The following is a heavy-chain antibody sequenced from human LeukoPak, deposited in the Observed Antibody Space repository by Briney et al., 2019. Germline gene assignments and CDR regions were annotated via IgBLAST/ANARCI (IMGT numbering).Heavy chain of an antibody. J-gene: IGHJ4*02. CDR2: ISGSGGGT. V-gene: IGHV3-23*01. CDR3: AKSDLNYGGNPDY. CDR1: GSTFRSYA. Sequence: GGSLRLSCAASGSTFRSYAMSWVRQAPGKGLEWVSTISGSGGGTYYTDSVKGRFTISRDNSKNTLYLQMISPRAEDTALYYCAKSDLNYGGNPDYWGQGTLVTVSS. D-gene: IGHD4-23*01.